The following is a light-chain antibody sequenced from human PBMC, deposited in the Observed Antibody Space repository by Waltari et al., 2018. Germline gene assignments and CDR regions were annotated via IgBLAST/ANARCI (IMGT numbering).Light chain of an antibody. J-gene: IGLJ2*01. CDR2: EVY. CDR3: SSYAGRDILV. CDR1: SRDVGGYNY. V-gene: IGLV2-8*01. Sequence: QSALTQPPSASGSPGQSVAISCTGTSRDVGGYNYVPWYQQHPGKAPRLMIYEVYKRPSGVPDRFSGSKSGNTASLTVSGLQAEDEADYYCSSYAGRDILVVGGGTRLTVL.